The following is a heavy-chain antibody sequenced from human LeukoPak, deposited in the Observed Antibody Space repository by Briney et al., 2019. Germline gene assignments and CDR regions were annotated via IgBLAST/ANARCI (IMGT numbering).Heavy chain of an antibody. V-gene: IGHV4-38-2*02. CDR2: IYQSGKT. D-gene: IGHD1-14*01. CDR1: GYSIRSGYY. Sequence: SETLCLTSSVSGYSIRSGYYGAWIRRPPGRGRGGMGIIYQSGKTYCNPSRESRVTISVDTSKNQFSLKMSSMTAADTAMYYCARGLPDGKLRRYDYWGQGTLVTVSS. CDR3: ARGLPDGKLRRYDY. J-gene: IGHJ4*02.